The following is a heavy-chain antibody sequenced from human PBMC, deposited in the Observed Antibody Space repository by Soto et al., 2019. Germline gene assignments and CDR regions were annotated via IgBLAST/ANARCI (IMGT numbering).Heavy chain of an antibody. CDR2: MNPDSGNT. Sequence: GASVKVSCKASGYTFTSFDINWVRQATGQGLEWMGWMNPDSGNTGYAQKFQDRVTMTRNTSISTAYMELSSLRSEDTAVYYCARIRGLGEVSPYFDHWGQGARVTVSS. CDR1: GYTFTSFD. J-gene: IGHJ4*02. V-gene: IGHV1-8*01. CDR3: ARIRGLGEVSPYFDH. D-gene: IGHD3-16*01.